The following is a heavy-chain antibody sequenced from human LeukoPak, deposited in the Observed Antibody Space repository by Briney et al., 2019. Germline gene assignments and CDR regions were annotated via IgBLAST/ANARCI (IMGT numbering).Heavy chain of an antibody. V-gene: IGHV3-48*03. CDR3: ARFSSSWLLDY. Sequence: GGSLRLSCAASGFTFSSYEMNWVRQAPGKGLEWVSYISSSGSTIYYADSVKGRFTISRDNAKNSLYLLMNSLRAEDTAVYYCARFSSSWLLDYWGQGTVVTVSS. CDR1: GFTFSSYE. D-gene: IGHD6-13*01. CDR2: ISSSGSTI. J-gene: IGHJ4*02.